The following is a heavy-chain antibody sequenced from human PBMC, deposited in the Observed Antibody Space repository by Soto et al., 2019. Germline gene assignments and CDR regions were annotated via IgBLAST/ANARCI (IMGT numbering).Heavy chain of an antibody. CDR2: INWNGGST. CDR3: ARVMGSGSYRSGMDV. Sequence: EVQLVESGGGVVRPGGSLRLSCAASGFTFDDYGMSWVRQAPGKGLEWVSGINWNGGSTGYADSVKGRFTISRDNAKNSLYLQRNRLRAEDTALYYCARVMGSGSYRSGMDVWGQGTTVTVSS. D-gene: IGHD3-10*01. J-gene: IGHJ6*02. CDR1: GFTFDDYG. V-gene: IGHV3-20*04.